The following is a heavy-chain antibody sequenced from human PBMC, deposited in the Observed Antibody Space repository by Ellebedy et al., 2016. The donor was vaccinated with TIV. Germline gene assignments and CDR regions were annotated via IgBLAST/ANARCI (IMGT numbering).Heavy chain of an antibody. D-gene: IGHD6-6*01. CDR1: GFTFRSYA. CDR3: ASLYMVGEQLVLKFHYMDV. Sequence: GGSLRLXXAASGFTFRSYAMHWVRQAPGKGLEWVAVISYDENNKHYADSVKGRFTISRDNSKNTLYLQMNSLRAEDTAVYYCASLYMVGEQLVLKFHYMDVWGKGTTVTVSS. V-gene: IGHV3-30-3*01. J-gene: IGHJ6*03. CDR2: ISYDENNK.